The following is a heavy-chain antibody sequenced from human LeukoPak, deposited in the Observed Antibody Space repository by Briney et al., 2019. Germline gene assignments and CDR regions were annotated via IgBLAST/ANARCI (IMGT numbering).Heavy chain of an antibody. CDR1: GFTFSSYG. CDR3: AVVWIQLWSAFDY. Sequence: GGSLRLSCAASGFTFSSYGMHWVRQAPGKGLEWVAVISYDGSNKYYADSVKGRFTISRDNSKNTLYLQMNSLRAEDTAVYYCAVVWIQLWSAFDYCGQGTLVTVSS. J-gene: IGHJ4*02. V-gene: IGHV3-30*03. CDR2: ISYDGSNK. D-gene: IGHD5-18*01.